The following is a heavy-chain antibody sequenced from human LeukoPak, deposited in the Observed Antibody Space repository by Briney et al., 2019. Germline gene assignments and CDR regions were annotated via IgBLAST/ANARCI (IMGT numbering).Heavy chain of an antibody. CDR3: ARDQNR. Sequence: ASVKVSCKVSGYTLTELSMHWVRQAPGKGLEWMGGFDPEDGETIYAQKFQGRVTITTDESTSTAYMELSSLRSEDTAVYYCARDQNRWGQGTLVTVSS. J-gene: IGHJ5*02. CDR1: GYTLTELS. V-gene: IGHV1-24*01. CDR2: FDPEDGET.